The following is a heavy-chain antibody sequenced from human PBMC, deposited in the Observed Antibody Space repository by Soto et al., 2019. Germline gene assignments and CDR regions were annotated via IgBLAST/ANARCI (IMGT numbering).Heavy chain of an antibody. CDR1: EYTFTYYY. V-gene: IGHV1-46*01. D-gene: IGHD6-13*01. CDR3: ATAAYSTSWYDF. Sequence: QVQLVQSGAEVKKPGASVKLSCKSSEYTFTYYYIHWVRQAPGQGLEWMGLINPSGGSTSYAQKFQGRVTMTRDTSTSTVYMELSSLRSEDTAVYYCATAAYSTSWYDFWGQGTLVTVSS. CDR2: INPSGGST. J-gene: IGHJ5*01.